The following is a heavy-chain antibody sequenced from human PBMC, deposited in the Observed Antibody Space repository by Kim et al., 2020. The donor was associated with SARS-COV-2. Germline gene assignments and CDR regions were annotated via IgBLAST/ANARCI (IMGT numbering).Heavy chain of an antibody. Sequence: SVKVSCKASGGTFNNFDISWVRQVPGEGLEWVGALISIFSTPDFAQKFQGRLTITADESTNTAYMDLYSLTSEVTAVYYCARGRYEFWSGFHPDEWGQGTLVTVSS. D-gene: IGHD3-3*01. CDR2: LISIFSTP. CDR1: GGTFNNFD. V-gene: IGHV1-69*13. CDR3: ARGRYEFWSGFHPDE. J-gene: IGHJ4*02.